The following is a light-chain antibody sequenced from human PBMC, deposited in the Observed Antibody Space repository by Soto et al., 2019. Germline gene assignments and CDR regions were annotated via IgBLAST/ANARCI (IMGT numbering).Light chain of an antibody. CDR2: KAS. CDR3: QQYNSYRT. Sequence: DIQMTQSPSPLSASVGDRVTNTCRASQSIIWLAWYQQKPGKAPNLLIYKASSLESGVPSRFSGSGSGTEFTLTISSLQPDDFATYYCQQYNSYRTFGQGTKVDIK. J-gene: IGKJ1*01. CDR1: QSIIW. V-gene: IGKV1-5*03.